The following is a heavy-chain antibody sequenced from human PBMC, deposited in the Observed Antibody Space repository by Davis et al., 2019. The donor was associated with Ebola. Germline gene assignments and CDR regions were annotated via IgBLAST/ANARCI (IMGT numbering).Heavy chain of an antibody. CDR1: GYSFTSYW. J-gene: IGHJ4*02. CDR2: IYPGDSDT. V-gene: IGHV5-51*01. Sequence: GESLKISCKGSGYSFTSYWIAWVRQMPGKGLEWMGIIYPGDSDTTYSPSFQGQVTISVDKSINTAYLQWNSLKASDTAMYYCARLTTSLSGGRLWGQGTLVTVSS. D-gene: IGHD2-15*01. CDR3: ARLTTSLSGGRL.